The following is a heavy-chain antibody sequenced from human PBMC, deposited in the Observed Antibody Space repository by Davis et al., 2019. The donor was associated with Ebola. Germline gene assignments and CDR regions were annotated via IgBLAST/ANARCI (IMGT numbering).Heavy chain of an antibody. V-gene: IGHV4-31*03. CDR3: ARENGDFWSGYYDY. D-gene: IGHD3-3*01. CDR1: GGSISSGGYY. Sequence: MPSETLSLTCTVSGGSISSGGYYWSWIRQHPGKGLEWIGYIYYSGSTYYNPSLKSRVTISVDTSKNQFSLKLSSVTAADTAVYYCARENGDFWSGYYDYWGQGTLVTVSS. CDR2: IYYSGST. J-gene: IGHJ4*02.